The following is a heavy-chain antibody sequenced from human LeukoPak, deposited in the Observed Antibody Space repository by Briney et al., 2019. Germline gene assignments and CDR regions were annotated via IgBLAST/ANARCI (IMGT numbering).Heavy chain of an antibody. D-gene: IGHD6-6*01. V-gene: IGHV1-18*01. J-gene: IGHJ4*02. CDR2: ISPYNGNT. Sequence: GASVKVSCKASGYTFGSYGVSWVRQAPGQGLEWMAWISPYNGNTNYAQKFQGRVTMTTDTSTSTAYMELSSLRSEDTAVYYCARAGRFGIAARSVDYWGQGTLVTVSS. CDR3: ARAGRFGIAARSVDY. CDR1: GYTFGSYG.